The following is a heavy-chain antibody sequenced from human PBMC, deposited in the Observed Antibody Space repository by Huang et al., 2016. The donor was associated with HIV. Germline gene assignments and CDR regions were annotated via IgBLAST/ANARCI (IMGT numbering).Heavy chain of an antibody. V-gene: IGHV4-61*01. CDR1: GDSVSSASYY. CDR3: VSHGSGTADY. J-gene: IGHJ4*02. CDR2: IYFSGGT. Sequence: QVQLQESGPGLVKPSETLSLSCTVSGDSVSSASYYWSWIRQPPGRGLDWIGYIYFSGGTNYNPSLKSRVTISIDTSKNQFSLRLSSVTAADTAVYYCVSHGSGTADYWGQGTLVTVSS. D-gene: IGHD3-10*01.